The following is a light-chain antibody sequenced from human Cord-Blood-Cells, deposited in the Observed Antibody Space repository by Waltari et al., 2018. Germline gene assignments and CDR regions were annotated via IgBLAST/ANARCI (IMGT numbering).Light chain of an antibody. CDR3: QSYDSSNQV. V-gene: IGLV6-57*03. CDR1: SGSIASNY. Sequence: NFMLTQPHSVSESPGKTVTISCTRSSGSIASNYVQWYRQRPGRAPTTVIYEDNQRPSGVPVRFSGSNDSASNSASLTISGLKTEDEADYYCQSYDSSNQVFGGGTKLTVL. CDR2: EDN. J-gene: IGLJ3*02.